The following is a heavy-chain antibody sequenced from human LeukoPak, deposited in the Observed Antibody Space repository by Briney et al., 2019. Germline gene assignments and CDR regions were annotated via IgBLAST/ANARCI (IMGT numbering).Heavy chain of an antibody. Sequence: SQTLSLTCTVSGGSISSGDYYWSWLRQPPGKGLEWIGYIYYSGTTYYNPSLKSRVTISVDTSKKQFSLKLSSVTAADTAVYYCARGRYCSSTSCYPYYYYGMDVWGKGTTVTVSS. CDR1: GGSISSGDYY. J-gene: IGHJ6*04. CDR2: IYYSGTT. V-gene: IGHV4-30-4*01. D-gene: IGHD2-2*01. CDR3: ARGRYCSSTSCYPYYYYGMDV.